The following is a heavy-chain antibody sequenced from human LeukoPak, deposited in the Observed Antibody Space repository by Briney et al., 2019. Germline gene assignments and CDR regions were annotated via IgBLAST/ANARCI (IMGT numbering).Heavy chain of an antibody. D-gene: IGHD1-1*01. CDR2: IWYDGSNK. V-gene: IGHV3-33*06. CDR1: GFTFSSYG. CDR3: AKGRTAQSTCSDS. Sequence: PGGSLRLSCAASGFTFSSYGMHWVRQAPGKGLEWVAVIWYDGSNKYYADSVKGRFTISRDNSKNTLFLQMNSLRGDDTAVYYCAKGRTAQSTCSDSWGQGSLVIVSS. J-gene: IGHJ4*02.